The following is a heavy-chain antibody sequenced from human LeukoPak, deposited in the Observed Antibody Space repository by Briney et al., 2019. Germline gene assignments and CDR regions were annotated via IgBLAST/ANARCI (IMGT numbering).Heavy chain of an antibody. V-gene: IGHV3-74*01. CDR1: GFTFSSYW. CDR3: ARVPYSSSWYISGGYFDY. Sequence: GGSLRLSCAASGFTFSSYWMHWVRQAPGKGLVWVSRINSDGSSTSYADSVKGRFTISRDNAKNTLYLQMNSLRAEDTAVNYCARVPYSSSWYISGGYFDYWGQGTLVTVSS. J-gene: IGHJ4*02. D-gene: IGHD6-13*01. CDR2: INSDGSST.